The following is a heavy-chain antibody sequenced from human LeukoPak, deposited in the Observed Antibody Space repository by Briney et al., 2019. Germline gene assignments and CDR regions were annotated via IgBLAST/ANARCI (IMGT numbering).Heavy chain of an antibody. J-gene: IGHJ3*02. V-gene: IGHV4-61*02. CDR1: GGSISSGSYY. CDR3: AREAGSSWYRGAFDI. D-gene: IGHD6-13*01. CDR2: VYTSGST. Sequence: PSETLSLTCTVSGGSISSGSYYWSWIRQPAGQGLEYIGRVYTSGSTNYNPSLKSRVTISGDTSKNQFSLKLSSVTAADTAVYYCAREAGSSWYRGAFDIWGQGTMVTVSS.